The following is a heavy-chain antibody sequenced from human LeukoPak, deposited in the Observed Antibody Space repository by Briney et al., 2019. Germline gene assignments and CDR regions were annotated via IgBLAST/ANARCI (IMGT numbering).Heavy chain of an antibody. CDR1: GFTFSSYG. CDR3: ARDIGLRKAAPPGWFDP. J-gene: IGHJ5*02. Sequence: GGSLRLSCAASGFTFSSYGMHWVRQAPGKGLEWVAFIRYDGSNKYYADSVKGRFTISRDNSKNTLYLQMNSLRAEDTAVYYCARDIGLRKAAPPGWFDPWGQGALVTVSS. CDR2: IRYDGSNK. D-gene: IGHD6-6*01. V-gene: IGHV3-30*02.